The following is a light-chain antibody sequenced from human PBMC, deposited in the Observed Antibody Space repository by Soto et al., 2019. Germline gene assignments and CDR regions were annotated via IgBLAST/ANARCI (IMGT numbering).Light chain of an antibody. CDR1: QNINNW. CDR2: RAS. CDR3: QQYSSDST. V-gene: IGKV1-5*03. Sequence: DIQMTQSPSTLSASVGDRVTITCRASQNINNWLAWYQQKPGKAPKLLIYRASSLENGVPSRFIGRGSVTDFIFTITCLPPDDFATYFCQQYSSDSTFGQGTKVEIK. J-gene: IGKJ1*01.